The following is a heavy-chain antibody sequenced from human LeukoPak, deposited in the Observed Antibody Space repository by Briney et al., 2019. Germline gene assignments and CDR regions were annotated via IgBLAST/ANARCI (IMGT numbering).Heavy chain of an antibody. D-gene: IGHD5-18*01. Sequence: ASVKVSCKASGYTFTSYDINWVRQATGQGLEWMGWMNPNSGNTGYAQKFQGRVTMTRNTSISTAYMELSSLRSEDTAVYYCAREGSSGDTAMVTDFDYWGQGTLVTVSS. CDR2: MNPNSGNT. CDR3: AREGSSGDTAMVTDFDY. J-gene: IGHJ4*02. CDR1: GYTFTSYD. V-gene: IGHV1-8*01.